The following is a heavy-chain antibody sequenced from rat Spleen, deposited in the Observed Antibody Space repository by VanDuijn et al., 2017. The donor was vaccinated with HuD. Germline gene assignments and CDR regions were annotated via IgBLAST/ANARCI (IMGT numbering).Heavy chain of an antibody. J-gene: IGHJ2*01. D-gene: IGHD1-6*01. CDR1: GFTFSNYD. CDR2: ISTGGGNT. Sequence: EVQLVESGGGLVQPGRSLKLSCAASGFTFSNYDMAWVRQAPTKGLEWIASISTGGGNTYYRDSVKGRFTISRDNAKNTQYLQMDSLRSEDTATYYCARMVYVYYGLLPVFDYWGQGVMVTVSS. V-gene: IGHV5S13*01. CDR3: ARMVYVYYGLLPVFDY.